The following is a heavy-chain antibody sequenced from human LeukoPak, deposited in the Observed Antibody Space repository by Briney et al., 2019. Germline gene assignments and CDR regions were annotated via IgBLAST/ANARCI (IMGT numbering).Heavy chain of an antibody. CDR3: ARGGGNFDY. J-gene: IGHJ4*02. V-gene: IGHV3-21*01. Sequence: AGGSLRLSCSASGFTFSTYAMSWVRQAPGKGLEWVSSISSTSTYISYADSVKGRFTISRDNAKNSLYLQMNSLRAEDTAVYYCARGGGNFDYWGQGTLVTVSS. CDR1: GFTFSTYA. CDR2: ISSTSTYI. D-gene: IGHD2-15*01.